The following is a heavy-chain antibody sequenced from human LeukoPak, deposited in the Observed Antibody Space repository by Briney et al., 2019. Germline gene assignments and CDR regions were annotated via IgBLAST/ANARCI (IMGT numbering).Heavy chain of an antibody. CDR2: ISYDGSNK. CDR1: GFTFSSYG. Sequence: GGSLRLSCAASGFTFSSYGMHWVRQAPGKGLEWVAVISYDGSNKYYADSVKGRFTISRDNSKNTLYLQMNSLRAEDTAVYYCAKRSGYSSGWTEDWGQGTLVTVSS. J-gene: IGHJ4*02. V-gene: IGHV3-30*18. D-gene: IGHD6-19*01. CDR3: AKRSGYSSGWTED.